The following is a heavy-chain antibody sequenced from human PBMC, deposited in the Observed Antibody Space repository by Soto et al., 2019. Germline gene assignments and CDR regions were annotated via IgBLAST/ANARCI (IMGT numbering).Heavy chain of an antibody. Sequence: ASVKVSCKASGYTFTSYGISWVRQAPGQGLEWMGWISAYNGNTNYAQKLQGRVTITTDKSTSTAYMELSSLRSEDTAVYYCAACSYCSGGPFYYYGMDVWGQGTTVTVSS. CDR1: GYTFTSYG. CDR3: AACSYCSGGPFYYYGMDV. D-gene: IGHD2-15*01. CDR2: ISAYNGNT. J-gene: IGHJ6*02. V-gene: IGHV1-18*01.